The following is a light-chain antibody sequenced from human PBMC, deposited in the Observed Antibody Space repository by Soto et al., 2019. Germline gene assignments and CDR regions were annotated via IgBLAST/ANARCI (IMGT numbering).Light chain of an antibody. CDR3: QQSYTSRIT. CDR2: KAS. Sequence: DIQITQSPSTLSASVGDRVTITCRASQSVSTWLAWYQQKPGKAPKLLIYKASSLESGVPSRFSGSGSGTDFTLTVSSLQPEDFATYYCQQSYTSRITFGLGTRLEI. V-gene: IGKV1-5*03. CDR1: QSVSTW. J-gene: IGKJ5*01.